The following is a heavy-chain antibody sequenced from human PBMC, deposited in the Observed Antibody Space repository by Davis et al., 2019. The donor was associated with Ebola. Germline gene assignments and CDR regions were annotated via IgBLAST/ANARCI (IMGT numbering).Heavy chain of an antibody. CDR2: IWYDGSNK. D-gene: IGHD3-3*02. CDR1: GFTFSSYG. Sequence: PGGSLRLSCAASGFTFSSYGMHWVRQAPGKGLEWVAVIWYDGSNKYYADSVKGRFTISRDNSKNTLYLQMNSLRAEDTAVYYCAKALATRDAFDIWGQGTMVTVSS. V-gene: IGHV3-33*06. CDR3: AKALATRDAFDI. J-gene: IGHJ3*02.